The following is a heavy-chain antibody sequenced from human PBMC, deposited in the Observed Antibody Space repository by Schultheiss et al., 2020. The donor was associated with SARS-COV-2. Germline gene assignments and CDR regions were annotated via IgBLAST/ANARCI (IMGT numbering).Heavy chain of an antibody. CDR1: GGSISSGGYY. CDR3: ARPVRGYYYGLDV. CDR2: IYYSGST. Sequence: SETLSLTCTVSGGSISSGGYYWSWIRQHPGKGLEWIGYIYYSGSTYYNPSLKSRVTISVDTSKNQFSLKLSSVTAADTAVYYCARPVRGYYYGLDVWGLGTTVTVSS. J-gene: IGHJ6*02. D-gene: IGHD6-6*01. V-gene: IGHV4-31*03.